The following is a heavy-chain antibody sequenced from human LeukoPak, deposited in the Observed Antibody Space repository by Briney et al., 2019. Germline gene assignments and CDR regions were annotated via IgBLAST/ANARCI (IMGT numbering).Heavy chain of an antibody. CDR3: ARDPDGYKFFDY. V-gene: IGHV4-59*01. CDR1: GGSISSYY. D-gene: IGHD5-24*01. J-gene: IGHJ4*02. CDR2: IYYSGST. Sequence: PSETLSLTCTVSGGSISSYYWSWIRQPPGKGLEWIGYIYYSGSTNYNPSLKSRVTISVDTSKNQFSLKLSSVTAADTAVYFCARDPDGYKFFDYWGRGRPVTVSS.